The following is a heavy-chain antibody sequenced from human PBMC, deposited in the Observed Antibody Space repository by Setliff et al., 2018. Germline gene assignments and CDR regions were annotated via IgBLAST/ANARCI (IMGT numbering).Heavy chain of an antibody. J-gene: IGHJ4*02. Sequence: SETLFLTCTVPGGSIRNYFWGWIRQPAGKGLEWIGRIYTSGGIDYNTSLRSRVTISVDTSKDQFSLKLSSVTAADTAVYYCAREKADYSDSGGYYGGFYFDSWGQGALVTVSS. CDR1: GGSIRNYF. CDR2: IYTSGGI. V-gene: IGHV4-4*07. CDR3: AREKADYSDSGGYYGGFYFDS. D-gene: IGHD3-22*01.